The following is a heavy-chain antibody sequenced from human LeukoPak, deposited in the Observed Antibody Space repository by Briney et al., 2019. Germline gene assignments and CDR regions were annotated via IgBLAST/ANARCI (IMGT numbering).Heavy chain of an antibody. CDR2: MNNDGRVI. V-gene: IGHV3-74*01. CDR1: GFNFNTYW. J-gene: IGHJ4*02. D-gene: IGHD3-16*01. Sequence: GGSLRLSCTVSGFNFNTYWMHWVRQAPGKGLVWVSRMNNDGRVITYADSVKGRFTISRDNAKNTLYLQMNSLRAEDTAVYYCAREFEATGFWALDYWGQGTLVTTSS. CDR3: AREFEATGFWALDY.